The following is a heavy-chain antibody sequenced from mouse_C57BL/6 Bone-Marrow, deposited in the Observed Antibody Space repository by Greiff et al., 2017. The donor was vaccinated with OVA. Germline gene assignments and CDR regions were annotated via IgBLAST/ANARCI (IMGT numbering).Heavy chain of an antibody. V-gene: IGHV1-81*01. D-gene: IGHD1-1*01. J-gene: IGHJ3*01. CDR1: GYTFTSYG. CDR2: IYPRSGNT. CDR3: ARGSLRGAY. Sequence: VHLVESGAELARPGASVKLSCKASGYTFTSYGISWVKQRTGQGLEWIGEIYPRSGNTYYNEKFKGKATLTADKSSSTAYMELRSLTSEDSAVYFCARGSLRGAYWGQGTLVTVSA.